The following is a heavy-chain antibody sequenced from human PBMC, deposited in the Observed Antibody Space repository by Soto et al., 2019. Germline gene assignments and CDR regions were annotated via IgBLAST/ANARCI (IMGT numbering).Heavy chain of an antibody. CDR2: ISVYNGNT. V-gene: IGHV1-18*01. J-gene: IGHJ6*03. D-gene: IGHD2-2*01. CDR3: ARRRHRPAASTPYYYYYMDV. Sequence: ASVKVSCKASGYTFSSYGISWVRQAPGQGLEWMGWISVYNGNTNYAQKLQGRVTVTTDTSTSTAYMELRGLRSDDTAVYYCARRRHRPAASTPYYYYYMDVWGKGTTVTVSS. CDR1: GYTFSSYG.